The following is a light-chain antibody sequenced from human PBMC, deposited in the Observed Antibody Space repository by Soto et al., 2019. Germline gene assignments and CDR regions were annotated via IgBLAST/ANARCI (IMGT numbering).Light chain of an antibody. Sequence: EVVMTQSPATLSVSPGERATLSCRASETVATNLAWYQQKPGQAPRLLISGASTRAAGSADRFRGSGSGTEFTVAIGSLRSEDSAIYYCQQYFEWSPMKFGQGTKVEI. CDR2: GAS. CDR1: ETVATN. J-gene: IGKJ1*01. V-gene: IGKV3-15*01. CDR3: QQYFEWSPMK.